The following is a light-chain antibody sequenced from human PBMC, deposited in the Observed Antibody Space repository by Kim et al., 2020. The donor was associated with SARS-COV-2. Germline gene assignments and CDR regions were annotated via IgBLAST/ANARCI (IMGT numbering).Light chain of an antibody. J-gene: IGKJ2*01. V-gene: IGKV3-11*01. CDR2: DAF. Sequence: LSVSPGESATLSCRASQSIGSSLAWYQHKPGQAPRLLIYDAFNRATGIPARFSGSGSGTDFTLTISSLEPEDFAVYYCQQRSNWYTFGQGTRLEI. CDR1: QSIGSS. CDR3: QQRSNWYT.